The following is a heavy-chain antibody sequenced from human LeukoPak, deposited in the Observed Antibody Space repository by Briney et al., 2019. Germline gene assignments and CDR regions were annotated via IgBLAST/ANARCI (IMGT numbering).Heavy chain of an antibody. J-gene: IGHJ5*02. V-gene: IGHV1-8*03. D-gene: IGHD1/OR15-1a*01. CDR2: MNPNSGNT. CDR1: GYTFTSYD. CDR3: ARGLGTAFDP. Sequence: GASVKVSCKASGYTFTSYDINWGREATGQGLEWMGWMNPNSGNTGYAQKFQGRVTITRTTSTSTAYMDLSNLTSEDTGVYYCARGLGTAFDPWGPGTLVTVSS.